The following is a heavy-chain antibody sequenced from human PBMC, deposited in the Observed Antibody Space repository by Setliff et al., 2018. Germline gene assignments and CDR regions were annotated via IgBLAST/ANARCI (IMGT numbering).Heavy chain of an antibody. CDR2: IFPGNSAT. D-gene: IGHD3-10*01. J-gene: IGHJ6*03. V-gene: IGHV5-51*01. Sequence: PGESLKISCKTSGYTFTDYWIGWVRQMPGKGLEWMGIIFPGNSATKYSPSFQGQVTMSADKSISTAYLQWSSLKASDTAIYYCARVGDYMGFYYNYYMDVWGKGATVTVS. CDR1: GYTFTDYW. CDR3: ARVGDYMGFYYNYYMDV.